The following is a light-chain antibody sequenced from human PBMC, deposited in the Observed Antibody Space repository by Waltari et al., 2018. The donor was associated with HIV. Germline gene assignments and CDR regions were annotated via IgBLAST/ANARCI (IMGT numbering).Light chain of an antibody. Sequence: DTHLTQSPSSVSASVGDRVTITCRASQPITNLLAWYQQKPGQAPKLLIYSASNLQSGVPSRFTGTGSGTDFSLTINNLQPEDFATYYCQQAHSFSLTFGGGTKV. V-gene: IGKV1-12*01. CDR1: QPITNL. J-gene: IGKJ4*01. CDR3: QQAHSFSLT. CDR2: SAS.